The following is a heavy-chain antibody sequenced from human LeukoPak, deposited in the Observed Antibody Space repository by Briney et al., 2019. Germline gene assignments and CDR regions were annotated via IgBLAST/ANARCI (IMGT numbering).Heavy chain of an antibody. J-gene: IGHJ4*02. V-gene: IGHV3-74*01. CDR2: NNGDGSTT. Sequence: GGSLRLSCVASGFSLSGYWMYWVRQAPGKGLMYISRNNGDGSTTNYADVVKGRFTMYRDNAQNSLHLQMNSLRDDDTAVYYCARHVDTGLVTPSRDYGGQGTRDTVS. CDR1: GFSLSGYW. CDR3: ARHVDTGLVTPSRDY. D-gene: IGHD3/OR15-3a*01.